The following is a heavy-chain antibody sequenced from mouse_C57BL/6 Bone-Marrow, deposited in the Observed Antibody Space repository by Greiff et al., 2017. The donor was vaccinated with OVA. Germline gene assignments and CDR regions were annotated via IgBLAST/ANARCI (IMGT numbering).Heavy chain of an antibody. CDR2: IVPEDGET. V-gene: IGHV14-2*01. CDR1: GFNIKDYY. CDR3: ASPVVAPYWYFDV. J-gene: IGHJ1*03. Sequence: VQLQQSGAELVKPGASVKLSCTASGFNIKDYYMHWVKQRTEQGLEWIGRIVPEDGETKYDPKFKGKATITADTSSNTAYLQLSSLTSEDTAVYYGASPVVAPYWYFDVWGTGTTVTVSS. D-gene: IGHD1-1*01.